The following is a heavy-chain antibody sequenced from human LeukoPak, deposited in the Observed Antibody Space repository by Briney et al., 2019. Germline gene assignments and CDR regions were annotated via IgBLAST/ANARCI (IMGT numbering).Heavy chain of an antibody. Sequence: GGSLRLSCAASGFTFSSYTMSWVRQAPGKGLQWVAVISYDGNTIHYADSVKGRFIISRDTSKNTLYLQMNSLRAEDTAVYYCARSGGLQKFDYWGQGTLVTVSS. CDR2: ISYDGNTI. CDR1: GFTFSSYT. J-gene: IGHJ4*02. D-gene: IGHD4-11*01. V-gene: IGHV3-30-3*01. CDR3: ARSGGLQKFDY.